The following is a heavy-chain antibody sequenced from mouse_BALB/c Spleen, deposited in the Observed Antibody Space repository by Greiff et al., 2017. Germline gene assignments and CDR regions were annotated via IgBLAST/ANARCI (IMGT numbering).Heavy chain of an antibody. CDR3: ARGGDGYYDYYAMDY. CDR1: GYTFTSYY. J-gene: IGHJ4*01. D-gene: IGHD2-3*01. Sequence: VQLQQSGPELVKPGASVRISCKASGYTFTSYYIHWVKQRPGQGLEWIGWIYPGNVNTKYNEKFKGKATLTADKSSSTAYMQLSSLTSEDSAVYFCARGGDGYYDYYAMDYWGQGTSVTVSS. V-gene: IGHV1S56*01. CDR2: IYPGNVNT.